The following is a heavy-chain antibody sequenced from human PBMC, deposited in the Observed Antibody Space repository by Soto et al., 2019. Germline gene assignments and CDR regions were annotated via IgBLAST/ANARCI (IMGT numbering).Heavy chain of an antibody. CDR1: GGSISRYY. D-gene: IGHD3-22*01. V-gene: IGHV4-59*08. CDR3: ARLGGFYQSLDS. CDR2: IYYTGTT. J-gene: IGHJ5*01. Sequence: SETLALTCTVSGGSISRYYWSWIRQPPGKGLEWIGYIYYTGTTTYNPSIKSRVTISVDSSKNQFSLNLTSVSAADTAVYYCARLGGFYQSLDSWGQGTLFTVS.